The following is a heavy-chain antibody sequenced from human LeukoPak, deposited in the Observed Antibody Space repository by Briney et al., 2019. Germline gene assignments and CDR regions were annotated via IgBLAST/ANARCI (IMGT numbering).Heavy chain of an antibody. D-gene: IGHD3-22*01. V-gene: IGHV3-21*01. J-gene: IGHJ6*02. CDR2: ISSSSSYI. Sequence: GGSLRLSCAASGFTFSSYSMNWVRQAPGKGLEWVSSISSSSSYIYYADSVKGRFTISRDNAKNSLFLQMNSLRAEDTAVYYCASDIRYDSSGYHYYDYAMDVWGQGTTVTVSS. CDR1: GFTFSSYS. CDR3: ASDIRYDSSGYHYYDYAMDV.